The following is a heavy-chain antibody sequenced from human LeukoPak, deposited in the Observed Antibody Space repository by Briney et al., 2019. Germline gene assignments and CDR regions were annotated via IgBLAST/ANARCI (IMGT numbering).Heavy chain of an antibody. J-gene: IGHJ4*02. V-gene: IGHV3-23*01. Sequence: GGSLRLSCAASGFTFSSYAMSWVRQAPGKGLEWVLAISGSGGSTYYADSVKGRFTISRDNSKDTLYLQMNSLRAEDTAVYCCAKEMGATNYFEYWGQGTLVTVSS. CDR1: GFTFSSYA. CDR3: AKEMGATNYFEY. CDR2: ISGSGGST. D-gene: IGHD1-26*01.